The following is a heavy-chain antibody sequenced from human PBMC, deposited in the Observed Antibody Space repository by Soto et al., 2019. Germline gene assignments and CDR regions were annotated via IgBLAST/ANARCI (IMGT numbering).Heavy chain of an antibody. CDR1: GYTFSNHW. CDR3: AKSIEGGPMDV. V-gene: IGHV5-51*01. J-gene: IGHJ6*02. CDR2: IFPRDSDT. D-gene: IGHD1-26*01. Sequence: GESLKISCLGSGYTFSNHWINWVRLVPGKGLEWMGIIFPRDSDTRYSPSLQGQVIISVDKSTNTAYLQWTRLTASDTASYYCAKSIEGGPMDVWGPGTTVTVSS.